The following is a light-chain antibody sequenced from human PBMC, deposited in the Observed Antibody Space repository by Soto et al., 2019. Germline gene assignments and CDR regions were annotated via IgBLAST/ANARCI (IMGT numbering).Light chain of an antibody. Sequence: EIVMTQSPATLSVSPGERATLSCRASQSVSSNLAWYQQKPGQAPRLLIYGASTRATGIPARFSGSGSGAEVTLTISSLQSEDFAIYFCQQYNSLRTFGQGTKVEIK. V-gene: IGKV3-15*01. CDR3: QQYNSLRT. CDR2: GAS. J-gene: IGKJ1*01. CDR1: QSVSSN.